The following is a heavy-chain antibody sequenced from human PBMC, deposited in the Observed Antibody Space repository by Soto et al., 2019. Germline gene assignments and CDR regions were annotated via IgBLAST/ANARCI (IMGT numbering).Heavy chain of an antibody. CDR2: IYYSGST. Sequence: SETLSLTCTVSGGSISSYYWSWIRQPPGKGLEWIGYIYYSGSTNYNPSLKSRVTISVDTSKNQFSLKLSSVTAADTAVYYCARGEWELPLYYYGMDAWGQGTTVTVSS. CDR3: ARGEWELPLYYYGMDA. J-gene: IGHJ6*02. V-gene: IGHV4-59*01. CDR1: GGSISSYY. D-gene: IGHD1-26*01.